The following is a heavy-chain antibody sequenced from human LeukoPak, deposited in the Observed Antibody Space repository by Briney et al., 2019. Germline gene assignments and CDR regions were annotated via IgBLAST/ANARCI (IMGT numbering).Heavy chain of an antibody. CDR3: ARDQPDPWLLSPVYYYYGMDV. J-gene: IGHJ6*02. D-gene: IGHD3-22*01. CDR2: IKQDGSEK. CDR1: GFTFSSYW. Sequence: GGSLRLSCAASGFTFSSYWMSWVRQAPGKGLEWVANIKQDGSEKYYVDSVKGRFTISRDNAKNSLYLQMNSLRAEDTAVYYCARDQPDPWLLSPVYYYYGMDVWGQGTTVTVSS. V-gene: IGHV3-7*01.